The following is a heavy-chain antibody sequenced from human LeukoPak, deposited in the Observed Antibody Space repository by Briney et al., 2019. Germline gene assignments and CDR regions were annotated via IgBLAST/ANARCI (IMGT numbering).Heavy chain of an antibody. D-gene: IGHD3-22*01. CDR2: IIPILGIA. CDR3: ARDLYYYDSSGYSLNYGMDV. Sequence: SVKVSCKASGGTFSSYTVSWVRQAPGQGLEWMGRIIPILGIANYAQKFQGRVTITADKSTSTAYMELSSLRSEDTAVYYCARDLYYYDSSGYSLNYGMDVWGQGTTVTVSS. CDR1: GGTFSSYT. V-gene: IGHV1-69*04. J-gene: IGHJ6*02.